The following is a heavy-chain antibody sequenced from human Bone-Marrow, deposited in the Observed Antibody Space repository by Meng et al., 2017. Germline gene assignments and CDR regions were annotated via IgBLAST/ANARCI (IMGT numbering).Heavy chain of an antibody. V-gene: IGHV1-69*06. CDR3: ARDIGLFGVVIIGYYGMDV. J-gene: IGHJ6*02. D-gene: IGHD3-3*01. Sequence: SVKVSCKASGGTFSSYAISWVRQAPGQGLEWMGGIIPIFGTANYAQKFQGRVTITADKSTSTACMELSSLRSEDTAVYYCARDIGLFGVVIIGYYGMDVWGQGTTVTVSS. CDR2: IIPIFGTA. CDR1: GGTFSSYA.